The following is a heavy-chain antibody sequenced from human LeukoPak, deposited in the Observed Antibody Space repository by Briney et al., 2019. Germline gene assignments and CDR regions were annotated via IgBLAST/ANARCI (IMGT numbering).Heavy chain of an antibody. CDR3: ATGSVRGHNWFDP. J-gene: IGHJ5*02. Sequence: ASVKVSCKASGYTFTGYYMHWVRQAPGQGLEWMGWINPNSGGTNYAQKYQGRVTMTEDTSTDAAYMELSSLRSEDTAVYYCATGSVRGHNWFDPWGQGTLVTVSS. CDR1: GYTFTGYY. CDR2: INPNSGGT. D-gene: IGHD3-10*01. V-gene: IGHV1-2*02.